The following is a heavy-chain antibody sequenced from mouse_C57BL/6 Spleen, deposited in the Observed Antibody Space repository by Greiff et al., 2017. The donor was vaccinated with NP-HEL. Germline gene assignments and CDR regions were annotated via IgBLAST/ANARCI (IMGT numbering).Heavy chain of an antibody. CDR2: TFYSGIT. CDR1: GFSINSDCY. J-gene: IGHJ4*01. V-gene: IGHV3-3*01. CDR3: ARSDYYGSSSYAMDY. Sequence: EVQLQQSGPSLVRPSQTLSLTCTVTGFSINSDCYWIWIRQFPGNKLEYIGYTFYSGITYYNPSLESRTYITRDTSKNQFSLKLSSVTTEDTATYYCARSDYYGSSSYAMDYWGQGTSVTVSS. D-gene: IGHD1-1*01.